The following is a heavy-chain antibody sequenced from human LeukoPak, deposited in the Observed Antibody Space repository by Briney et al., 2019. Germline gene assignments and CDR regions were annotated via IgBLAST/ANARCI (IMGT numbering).Heavy chain of an antibody. CDR2: VNPNSGGT. CDR1: GYTFTDYY. J-gene: IGHJ4*02. D-gene: IGHD1-26*01. Sequence: GASVKVSCKASGYTFTDYYIHWVRQAPGRGLEWMGWVNPNSGGTDYAQKFQGRVTMTRDTSISSAYIQLSGLRSDDTAVYLCARGRRILVGDTNAGDFFDFWGQGTLVTVSS. V-gene: IGHV1-2*02. CDR3: ARGRRILVGDTNAGDFFDF.